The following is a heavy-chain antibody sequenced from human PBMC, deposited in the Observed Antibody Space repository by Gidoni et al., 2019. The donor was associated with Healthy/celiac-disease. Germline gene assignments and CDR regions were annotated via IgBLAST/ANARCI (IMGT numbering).Heavy chain of an antibody. J-gene: IGHJ6*02. V-gene: IGHV1-69*01. CDR2: IIPIFGTE. CDR3: ARTPGDDFHLYYGMDV. D-gene: IGHD3-3*01. CDR1: GGTFSSYA. Sequence: QVQLVQSGAEVTKPGSSVKVSCKASGGTFSSYAISWVRQAPGQGLEWMGGIIPIFGTENYAQKFQGRVTITADESTSTAYMELSSLRSEDTAVYYCARTPGDDFHLYYGMDVWGQGTTVTVSS.